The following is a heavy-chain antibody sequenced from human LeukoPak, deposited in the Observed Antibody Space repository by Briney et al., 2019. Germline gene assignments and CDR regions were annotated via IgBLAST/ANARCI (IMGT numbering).Heavy chain of an antibody. CDR1: GDTLTKLM. CDR2: FDPEDGET. CDR3: GRYFHGSGYYYRVGSFDY. J-gene: IGHJ4*02. Sequence: ASVKVSCKVSGDTLTKLMIHWVRQAPGKGLEWMGGFDPEDGETIYAQKFQGRVTLTEDTSADTAYMELSGLRSEDTAVYFCGRYFHGSGYYYRVGSFDYWGQGSLVTVPS. D-gene: IGHD3-10*01. V-gene: IGHV1-24*01.